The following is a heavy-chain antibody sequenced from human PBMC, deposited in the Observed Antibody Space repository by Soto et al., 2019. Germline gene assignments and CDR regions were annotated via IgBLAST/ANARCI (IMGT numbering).Heavy chain of an antibody. CDR2: IWYDGSKE. CDR3: ATSQPGVMVAD. Sequence: QVQLVESGGGVVQPGRSLRLSCAASGFTFKNYGMHWVRQAPGKGLEWVAIIWYDGSKEYYADSVKGRFTISKDNSKNTLYLQMNSLRVEDTGVYYCATSQPGVMVADWGQGTQVTVS. V-gene: IGHV3-33*01. J-gene: IGHJ4*02. CDR1: GFTFKNYG. D-gene: IGHD3-16*02.